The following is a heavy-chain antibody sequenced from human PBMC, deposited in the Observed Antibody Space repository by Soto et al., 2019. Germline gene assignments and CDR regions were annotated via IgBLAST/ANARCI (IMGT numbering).Heavy chain of an antibody. V-gene: IGHV5-51*01. CDR1: VYSFTSYW. D-gene: IGHD3-9*01. Sequence: PGESLKISCKCSVYSFTSYWIGWLRQMPGKGLEWMGIIYPGDSDTRYSPSFQGQVTISADKSISTAYLQWSSLKASDTAMYYCARVYFDWLLKPWAFDYWGQGTLVTVSS. J-gene: IGHJ4*02. CDR3: ARVYFDWLLKPWAFDY. CDR2: IYPGDSDT.